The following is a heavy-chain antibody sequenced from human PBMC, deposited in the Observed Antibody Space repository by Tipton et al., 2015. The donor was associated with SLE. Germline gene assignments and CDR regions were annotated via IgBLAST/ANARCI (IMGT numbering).Heavy chain of an antibody. J-gene: IGHJ6*03. CDR1: GLTFSSYS. Sequence: GSLRLSCAASGLTFSSYSMKWVRQAPGKGLEWVSSISSSSSYIYYAGSVKGRFTISRDNAKNSLYLQMNSLRAEDTAVYYCAREPGGSSSWYGYYCYMDVWGKGTTVTVSS. CDR2: ISSSSSYI. CDR3: AREPGGSSSWYGYYCYMDV. D-gene: IGHD6-13*01. V-gene: IGHV3-21*01.